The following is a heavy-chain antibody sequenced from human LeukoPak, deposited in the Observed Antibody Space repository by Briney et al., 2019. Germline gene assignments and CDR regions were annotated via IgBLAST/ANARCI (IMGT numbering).Heavy chain of an antibody. D-gene: IGHD3-3*01. CDR1: GFTFSSYA. J-gene: IGHJ4*02. CDR2: ISGSGGST. Sequence: GGSLRLSCAASGFTFSSYAMSWVRQAPGKGLEWVSAISGSGGSTYYADSVKGRFTISRDNAKNSLYLQMNSLRAEDTAVYYCASITIFGVVISDYWGQGTLVTVSS. V-gene: IGHV3-23*01. CDR3: ASITIFGVVISDY.